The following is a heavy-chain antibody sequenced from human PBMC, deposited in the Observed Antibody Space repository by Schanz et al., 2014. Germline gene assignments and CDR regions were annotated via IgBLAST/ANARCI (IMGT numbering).Heavy chain of an antibody. CDR1: GYTFTSYV. J-gene: IGHJ6*02. CDR3: AMNYCGHSEETGRYGMDV. V-gene: IGHV1-18*04. CDR2: ISEYNADT. Sequence: QVQLVQSGAEVKKPGASVKVSCKASGYTFTSYVISWVRQAPGQGPEGMGWISEYNADTKYAQKVQGRVTMTTVTSTSTVYMELRSLRSDDTAVYYCAMNYCGHSEETGRYGMDVWGQGTTVTVSS. D-gene: IGHD3-10*01.